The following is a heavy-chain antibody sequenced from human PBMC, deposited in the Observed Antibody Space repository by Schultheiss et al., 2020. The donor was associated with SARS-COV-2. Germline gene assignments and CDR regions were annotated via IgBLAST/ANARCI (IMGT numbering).Heavy chain of an antibody. D-gene: IGHD2-15*01. Sequence: GSLRLSCAVYGGSFSGYYWSWIRQPPGKGLEWIGEINHSGSTNYNPSLKSRVTISVDTSRNQFSLKLSSVTDADTAVYYCARGRCSGGSCYTRDYYYYGMDVWGQGTTVTVSS. CDR2: INHSGST. CDR3: ARGRCSGGSCYTRDYYYYGMDV. V-gene: IGHV4-34*01. J-gene: IGHJ6*02. CDR1: GGSFSGYY.